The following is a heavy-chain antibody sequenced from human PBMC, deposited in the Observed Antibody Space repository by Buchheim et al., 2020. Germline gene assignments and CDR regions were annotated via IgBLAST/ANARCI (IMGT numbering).Heavy chain of an antibody. Sequence: EVQLVESGGALVQPGGSLRLSCATSGFTFTNYGMRWVRQAPGKGLEWVASVNQDGSGQYYVDSVKGRFTISRDNAKNSVYLQMNSLRAEDTAVYYCAKGVGAISPVYYGMDVWGQGTT. V-gene: IGHV3-7*01. J-gene: IGHJ6*02. D-gene: IGHD1-26*01. CDR1: GFTFTNYG. CDR2: VNQDGSGQ. CDR3: AKGVGAISPVYYGMDV.